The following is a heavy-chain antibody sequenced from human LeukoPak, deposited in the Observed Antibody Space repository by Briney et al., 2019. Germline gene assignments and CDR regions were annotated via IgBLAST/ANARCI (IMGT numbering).Heavy chain of an antibody. Sequence: SETLSLTCAVYGGSFSGYYWSWIRQPPGKGLEWIGEINHSGSTNYNPSLKSRVTISVDTSKNQFSLKLSSVTAADTAVYYCARGGYLAAFDIWGQGTMVTVSS. CDR3: ARGGYLAAFDI. V-gene: IGHV4-34*01. CDR2: INHSGST. J-gene: IGHJ3*02. D-gene: IGHD5-12*01. CDR1: GGSFSGYY.